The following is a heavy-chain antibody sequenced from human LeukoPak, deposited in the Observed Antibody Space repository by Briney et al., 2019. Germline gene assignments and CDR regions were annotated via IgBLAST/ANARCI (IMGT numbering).Heavy chain of an antibody. V-gene: IGHV1-2*02. Sequence: PGASVKVSCKASGYTFTDSYIHWVRQAPGQGLEWMGWINPNSGGTDYAQKFQGRVTMTRDTSISTAYMDLSRLRSDDTAVYSRGSDSSAYPDYYFDYWGRGTLVTVSS. CDR3: GSDSSAYPDYYFDY. CDR1: GYTFTDSY. D-gene: IGHD3-22*01. CDR2: INPNSGGT. J-gene: IGHJ4*02.